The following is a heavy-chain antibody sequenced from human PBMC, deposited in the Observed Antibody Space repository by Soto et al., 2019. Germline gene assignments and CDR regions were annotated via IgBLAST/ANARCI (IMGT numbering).Heavy chain of an antibody. CDR1: GGSISSGPYY. V-gene: IGHV4-31*03. Sequence: SETLSLTCTVSGGSISSGPYYWTWIRQRPWTGLEWIGYISYIGSTFYNPSLKSRVTISLDTSKNQFSLRLSSLTAADTAVYYCARGDSFEYYYEFFNHWGQGXPVTVYS. CDR3: ARGDSFEYYYEFFNH. CDR2: ISYIGST. J-gene: IGHJ1*01. D-gene: IGHD3-22*01.